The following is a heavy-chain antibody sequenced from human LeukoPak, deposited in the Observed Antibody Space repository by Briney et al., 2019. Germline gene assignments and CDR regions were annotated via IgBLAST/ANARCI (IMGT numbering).Heavy chain of an antibody. CDR2: FDYRGST. Sequence: SETLSLTCSVSGDSISSSFWNWIRQPPGKGLERIGYFDYRGSTKYNPSLKGRVTISVDRSRNQFSLKLSSVTAADTAVYYCARHANAYSSSWFDYWGQGTLVTVSS. CDR1: GDSISSSF. J-gene: IGHJ4*02. CDR3: ARHANAYSSSWFDY. D-gene: IGHD6-13*01. V-gene: IGHV4-59*08.